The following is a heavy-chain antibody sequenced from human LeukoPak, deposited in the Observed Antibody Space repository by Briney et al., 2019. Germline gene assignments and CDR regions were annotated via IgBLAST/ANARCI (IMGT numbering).Heavy chain of an antibody. V-gene: IGHV4-31*03. J-gene: IGHJ6*02. Sequence: PSETLSLTCTVSGGSISSGGYYWSWIRQHPGKGLEWIGYIYYSGSTYYNPFLKSRVTISVDTSKNQFSLKLSSVTAADTAVYYCARDRDSGSYWDYYYYGMDVWGQGTTVTVSS. CDR2: IYYSGST. CDR3: ARDRDSGSYWDYYYYGMDV. D-gene: IGHD1-26*01. CDR1: GGSISSGGYY.